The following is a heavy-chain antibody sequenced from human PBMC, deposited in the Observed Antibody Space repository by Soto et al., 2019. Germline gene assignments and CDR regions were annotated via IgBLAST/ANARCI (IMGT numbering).Heavy chain of an antibody. CDR3: ARDLDGYKYFDY. D-gene: IGHD5-12*01. J-gene: IGHJ4*02. CDR2: IYYSGST. CDR1: GGSIRSYY. V-gene: IGHV4-59*01. Sequence: SETLSLTCTVSGGSIRSYYWSWIRQPPGKGLEWIGYIYYSGSTNYNPSLKSRVTISVDTSKKQFSLKLRSVTTADAALYYCARDLDGYKYFDYWGQGALVTVSS.